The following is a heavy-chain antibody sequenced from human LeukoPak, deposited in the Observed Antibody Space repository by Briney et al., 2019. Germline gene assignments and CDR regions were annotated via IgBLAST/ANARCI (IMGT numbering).Heavy chain of an antibody. D-gene: IGHD2-15*01. CDR1: GFTFSSYE. V-gene: IGHV3-48*03. Sequence: GGSLRLSCAASGFTFSSYEMNWVRQAPGKGLEWVSYISSSGSTIYYADSVKGRFTNSRDNAKNSLYLQMNSLRAEDTAVYYCARVKRICSGGSCSIDYWGQGTLVTVSS. J-gene: IGHJ4*02. CDR3: ARVKRICSGGSCSIDY. CDR2: ISSSGSTI.